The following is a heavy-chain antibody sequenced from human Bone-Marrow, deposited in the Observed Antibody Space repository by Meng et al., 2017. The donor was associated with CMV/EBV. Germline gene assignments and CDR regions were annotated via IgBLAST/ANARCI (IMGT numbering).Heavy chain of an antibody. Sequence: SETLSLTCTVSGGSISSSSYYWGWIRQPPGKGLEWIGSIYYSGSTYYNPSLKSRVTISVDTSKNQFSLKLSSVTAADTAVYYCARVSDLRITIFGVVIKQGWFDPWGQGTRVTGSS. V-gene: IGHV4-39*07. CDR2: IYYSGST. D-gene: IGHD3-3*01. J-gene: IGHJ5*02. CDR3: ARVSDLRITIFGVVIKQGWFDP. CDR1: GGSISSSSYY.